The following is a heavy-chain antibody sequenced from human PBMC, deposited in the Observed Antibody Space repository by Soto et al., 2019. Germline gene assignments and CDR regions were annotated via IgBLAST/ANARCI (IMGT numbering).Heavy chain of an antibody. CDR2: INHSGST. J-gene: IGHJ4*02. Sequence: SETLSLTCAVYGGPFSGYYWSWIRQPPGKGLEWIGEINHSGSTNYNPSLKSRVTISVDTSKNQFSLKLSSVTAADTAVYYCAANYYDSSGYPIIDYWGQGTLVTVSS. D-gene: IGHD3-22*01. CDR3: AANYYDSSGYPIIDY. V-gene: IGHV4-34*01. CDR1: GGPFSGYY.